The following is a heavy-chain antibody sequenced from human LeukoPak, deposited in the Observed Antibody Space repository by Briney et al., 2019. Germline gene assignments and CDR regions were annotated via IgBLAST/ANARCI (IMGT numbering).Heavy chain of an antibody. V-gene: IGHV4-34*01. J-gene: IGHJ4*02. CDR3: ARERVEYQLLSKREVYHFDY. CDR1: GGSFSGYY. D-gene: IGHD2-2*01. Sequence: KPSETLSLTCAVYGGSFSGYYRSWIRQPPGKGLEWIGEINHSGSTNYNPSLKSRVTISVDTSKNQFSLKLSSVTPEDTAVYYCARERVEYQLLSKREVYHFDYWGQGILVTVSS. CDR2: INHSGST.